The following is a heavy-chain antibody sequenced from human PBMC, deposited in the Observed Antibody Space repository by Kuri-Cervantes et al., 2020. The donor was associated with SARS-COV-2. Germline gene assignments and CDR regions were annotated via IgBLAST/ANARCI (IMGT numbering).Heavy chain of an antibody. CDR3: ARDVTYQGYCSSTSCYGNWFDP. CDR1: GFTFSSYA. D-gene: IGHD2-2*01. V-gene: IGHV3-30-3*01. J-gene: IGHJ5*02. Sequence: GESLKISCAASGFTFSSYAMHWVRQAPGKGLEWVAVISYDGSNKYYADSVKGRFTISRDNSKNTLYLQMNSLRAEDTAVYYCARDVTYQGYCSSTSCYGNWFDPWGQGTLVTVSS. CDR2: ISYDGSNK.